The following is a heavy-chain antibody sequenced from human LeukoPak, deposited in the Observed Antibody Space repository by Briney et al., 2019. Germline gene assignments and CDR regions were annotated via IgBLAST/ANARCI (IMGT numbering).Heavy chain of an antibody. J-gene: IGHJ4*02. D-gene: IGHD6-13*01. Sequence: IPSETLSLTCTVSGGSISSSSYYWGWIRQPPGKGLEWIGSIYYSGSTYYNPSLKSRVTISVDTSKNQFSLKLSSVTAADTAVYYCARVGGEQQLVGSYFDYWGQGTLVTVSS. CDR2: IYYSGST. CDR3: ARVGGEQQLVGSYFDY. V-gene: IGHV4-39*01. CDR1: GGSISSSSYY.